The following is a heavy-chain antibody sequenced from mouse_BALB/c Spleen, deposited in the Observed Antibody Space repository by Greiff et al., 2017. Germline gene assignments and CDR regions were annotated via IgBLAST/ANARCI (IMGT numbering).Heavy chain of an antibody. CDR2: ISSGGGNN. Sequence: EVKLVESGGGLVKPGGSLKLSCAASGFTFSSYTMSWVRQTPEKRLEWVATISSGGGNNYYPDSVKGRFTISRDNAKNNLYLQMSSLRSEDTALYYCARYYYGRRAMDYWGQGTSVTVSS. V-gene: IGHV5-9*03. CDR1: GFTFSSYT. CDR3: ARYYYGRRAMDY. J-gene: IGHJ4*01. D-gene: IGHD1-2*01.